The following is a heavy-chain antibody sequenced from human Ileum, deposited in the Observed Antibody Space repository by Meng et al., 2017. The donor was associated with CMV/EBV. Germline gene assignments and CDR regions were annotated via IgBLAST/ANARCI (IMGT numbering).Heavy chain of an antibody. CDR2: VYYSGTT. CDR1: GGSTTSSTYY. CDR3: ARNVGFYSSQIAY. Sequence: QLQLQESGPGPVKPSETPSLTCTASGGSTTSSTYYWGWIRQPPGKGLEWIGSVYYSGTTYYNPSLKSRVNMSIDTSKNRFSLKLSSATAADTAVYYCARNVGFYSSQIAYWGQGALVTVSS. D-gene: IGHD3-3*01. J-gene: IGHJ4*02. V-gene: IGHV4-39*07.